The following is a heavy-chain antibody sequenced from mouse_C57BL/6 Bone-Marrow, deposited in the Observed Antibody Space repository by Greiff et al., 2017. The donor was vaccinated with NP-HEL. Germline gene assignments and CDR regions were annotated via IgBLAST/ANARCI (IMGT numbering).Heavy chain of an antibody. J-gene: IGHJ2*01. Sequence: EVQLQQSGGGLVKPGGSLKLSCAASGFTFSSYAMSWVRQTPEKRLEWVATISDGGSYTYYPDNVKGRFTISRDNAKNNLYLQMSHLKSEDTAMYYCARNLLWLRLYFDYWGQGTTLTVSS. CDR1: GFTFSSYA. V-gene: IGHV5-4*01. CDR2: ISDGGSYT. D-gene: IGHD2-2*01. CDR3: ARNLLWLRLYFDY.